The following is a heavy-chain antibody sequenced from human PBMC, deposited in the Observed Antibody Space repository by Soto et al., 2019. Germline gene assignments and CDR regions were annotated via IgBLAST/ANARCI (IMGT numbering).Heavy chain of an antibody. CDR3: ERTPKQWLPYYFDY. V-gene: IGHV4-39*01. CDR2: IYYSGST. Sequence: QLQLQESGPGLVKPSETLSLTCTVSGGSISSSSYYWGWIRQPPGKGLEWIGSIYYSGSTYYNPSRKSRVTISVDTSKNQFSLKLSSVTAADTAVYYCERTPKQWLPYYFDYWGQGTLVTVSS. D-gene: IGHD6-19*01. J-gene: IGHJ4*02. CDR1: GGSISSSSYY.